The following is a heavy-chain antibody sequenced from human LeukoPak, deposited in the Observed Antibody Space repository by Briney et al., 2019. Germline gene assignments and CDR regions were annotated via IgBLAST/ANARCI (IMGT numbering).Heavy chain of an antibody. D-gene: IGHD1-26*01. J-gene: IGHJ5*02. V-gene: IGHV3-7*01. CDR2: IKQDGSEQ. CDR3: ARDAGGSYYRP. CDR1: GFTFSTYW. Sequence: PGGSLRLSCTASGFTFSTYWMTWVRQAPGKGLEWVANIKQDGSEQYYVDSVKGRFTISTDNDKNSLYLQMNSLRAEDTAVYYCARDAGGSYYRPWGQGPWSPSPQ.